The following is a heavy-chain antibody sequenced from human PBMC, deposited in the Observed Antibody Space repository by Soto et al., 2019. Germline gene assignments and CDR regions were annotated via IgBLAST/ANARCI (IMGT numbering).Heavy chain of an antibody. CDR1: GFTFSSYA. CDR3: ATDWSVTMIVVVVYAFDI. Sequence: RRLSCAASGFTFSSYAMSWVRQAPGEGLEWVSAISGSGGSTYYADSVKGRFTISRDNSKNTLYLQMNSLRAEDTAVYYCATDWSVTMIVVVVYAFDIWGQGTMVTVSS. CDR2: ISGSGGST. J-gene: IGHJ3*02. V-gene: IGHV3-23*01. D-gene: IGHD3-22*01.